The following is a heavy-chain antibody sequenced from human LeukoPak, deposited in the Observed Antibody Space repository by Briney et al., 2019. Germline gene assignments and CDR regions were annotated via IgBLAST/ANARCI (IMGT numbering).Heavy chain of an antibody. CDR3: ARGGVWYYDSSGYLDQ. J-gene: IGHJ4*02. CDR1: GFTVSSNY. CDR2: IYSGGGT. Sequence: GGSLRLSCAASGFTVSSNYMNWVRQAPGKGLEWISVIYSGGGTYYADSVKGRFTISRDNSKNTLYLQMNSLRAEDTAVYYCARGGVWYYDSSGYLDQWGQGTLVTVSS. V-gene: IGHV3-66*01. D-gene: IGHD3-22*01.